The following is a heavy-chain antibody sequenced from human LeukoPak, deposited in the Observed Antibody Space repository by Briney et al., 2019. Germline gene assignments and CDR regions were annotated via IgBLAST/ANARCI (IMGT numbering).Heavy chain of an antibody. CDR2: IYYSGST. Sequence: SETLSLTCTVSGGSISSYYWSWIRQPPGKGLEWIGYIYYSGSTNYNPSLKSRVTISVDTSKNQFSLKLSFVTDADTDVYYCARAPLGRAGAFDIWGQGTMVTVSS. J-gene: IGHJ3*02. CDR1: GGSISSYY. V-gene: IGHV4-59*01. CDR3: ARAPLGRAGAFDI.